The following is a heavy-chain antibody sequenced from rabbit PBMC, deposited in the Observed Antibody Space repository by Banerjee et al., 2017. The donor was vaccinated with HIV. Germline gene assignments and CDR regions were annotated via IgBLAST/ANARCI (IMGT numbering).Heavy chain of an antibody. CDR2: IDTGSSGRT. Sequence: QEQLEESGGDLVKPEGSLTLTCTASGFSFSSSYWICWVRQAPGKGLEWTACIDTGSSGRTYYASWAKGRFTITRSTSLNTVTLQLNSLTAADTATYFCARDLAGVIGWNFNLWGPGTLVTVS. CDR1: GFSFSSSYW. CDR3: ARDLAGVIGWNFNL. J-gene: IGHJ4*01. D-gene: IGHD4-1*01. V-gene: IGHV1S45*01.